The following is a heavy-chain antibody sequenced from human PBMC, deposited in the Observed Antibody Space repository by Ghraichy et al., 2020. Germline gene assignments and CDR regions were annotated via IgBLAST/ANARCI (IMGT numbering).Heavy chain of an antibody. D-gene: IGHD3-9*01. CDR3: ARGDFLIPGAMDV. CDR2: IKQDGSEK. Sequence: GGSLRLSCAASGFTFSSYWMSWVRQAPGKGLEWVSNIKQDGSEKYYVDSVKGRFTISRDNAKNSLYLQMNSLRAEDTAVYYCARGDFLIPGAMDVWGKGTTVTVSS. V-gene: IGHV3-7*03. CDR1: GFTFSSYW. J-gene: IGHJ6*03.